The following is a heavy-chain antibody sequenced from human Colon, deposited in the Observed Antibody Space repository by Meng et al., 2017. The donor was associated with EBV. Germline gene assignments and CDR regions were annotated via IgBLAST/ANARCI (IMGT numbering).Heavy chain of an antibody. Sequence: QPHLQQSRPDLFKPPDTLSLSCSASGGSVTRNDYHSSWIRHPPGKGLEWIGCMYDSGSAKYNPSLNSRVTISVDTTRNHFVLKLTSVTAADTAVYYCAYYFVGRGYTGSWGQGTLVTVSS. V-gene: IGHV4-61*03. CDR3: AYYFVGRGYTGS. CDR1: GGSVTRNDYH. CDR2: MYDSGSA. J-gene: IGHJ5*02. D-gene: IGHD1-26*01.